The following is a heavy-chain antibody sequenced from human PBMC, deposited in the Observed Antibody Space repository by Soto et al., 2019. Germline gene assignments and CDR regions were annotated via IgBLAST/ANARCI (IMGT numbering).Heavy chain of an antibody. V-gene: IGHV4-38-2*01. CDR1: GYSTSSGYY. CDR2: IYHSGST. J-gene: IGHJ6*02. Sequence: SESLSLTCAASGYSTSSGYYCGWLRQPPGKGLEWTGSIYHSGSTFYNPSLKSRVTISVDTSKNQFSLRLSSVTAADTAVYYCGTKGGGSYYPGYYAMDVWGQGTTVTVSS. CDR3: GTKGGGSYYPGYYAMDV. D-gene: IGHD3-16*01.